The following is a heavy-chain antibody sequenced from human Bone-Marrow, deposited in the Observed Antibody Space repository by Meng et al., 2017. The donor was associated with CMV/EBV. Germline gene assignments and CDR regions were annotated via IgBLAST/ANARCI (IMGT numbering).Heavy chain of an antibody. D-gene: IGHD5-12*01. CDR1: GFTFSRYA. V-gene: IGHV3-30-3*01. CDR3: ARDLIVATPDC. J-gene: IGHJ4*02. Sequence: GGSLRLSCAASGFTFSRYAMHWVRQAPGKGLEWVAVISYDGSNKYYADSVKGRFTISRDNSKNTLYLQMNSLRAEDTAVYYCARDLIVATPDCWGQGTLVTVSS. CDR2: ISYDGSNK.